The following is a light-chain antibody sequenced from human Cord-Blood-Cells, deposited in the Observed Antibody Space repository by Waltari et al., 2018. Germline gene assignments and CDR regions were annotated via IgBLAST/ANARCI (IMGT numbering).Light chain of an antibody. Sequence: DIVMTQSPDSLAVSLGERATINCKSSQSVLYSSNNKNYLDWYQQKPGQPTKLPIYWASXXXXXXXXXFSGSGSGTDFTLTISSLQAEDVAVYYCQQYYSTPYTFGQGTKLEIK. CDR3: QQYYSTPYT. CDR2: WAS. V-gene: IGKV4-1*01. J-gene: IGKJ2*01. CDR1: QSVLYSSNNKNY.